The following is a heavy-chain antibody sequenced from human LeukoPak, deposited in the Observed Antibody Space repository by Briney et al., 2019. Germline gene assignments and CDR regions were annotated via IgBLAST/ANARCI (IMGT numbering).Heavy chain of an antibody. J-gene: IGHJ4*02. CDR3: ARHRSSSDLFDY. CDR1: GYSSATYW. D-gene: IGHD6-6*01. CDR2: IYPGDSDT. V-gene: IGHV5-51*01. Sequence: GESLKISCQGFGYSSATYWIGWVRQMPGKGLEWVRIIYPGDSDTKYSPAFQGQVTISADKSINTAYLQWSSLKASDTAMYYCARHRSSSDLFDYWGQGTLVTVSP.